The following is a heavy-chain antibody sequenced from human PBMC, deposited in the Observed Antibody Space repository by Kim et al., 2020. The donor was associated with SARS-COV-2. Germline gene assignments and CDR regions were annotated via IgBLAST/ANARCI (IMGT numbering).Heavy chain of an antibody. CDR3: GERCDGYKYGPFY. V-gene: IGHV3-30-3*01. D-gene: IGHD5-18*01. CDR1: GFTFSAYA. J-gene: IGHJ4*02. CDR2: ISNDGSNK. Sequence: GGSLRLSCAASGFTFSAYAMHWVRQAPGKGLEWVAVISNDGSNKYYTDSVKGRFTISRDNSKNTLYLQMNSLRPEDTAVYYCGERCDGYKYGPFYWGQGT.